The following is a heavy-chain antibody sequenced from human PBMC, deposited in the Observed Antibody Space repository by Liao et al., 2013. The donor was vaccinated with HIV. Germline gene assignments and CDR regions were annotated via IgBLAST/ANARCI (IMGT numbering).Heavy chain of an antibody. CDR1: GGSISSGRYY. Sequence: QVQLQESGPGLVKPSQTLSLTCTVSGGSISSGRYYWTWIRQPAGKGLEWVGQIYTSGSTNYNPSLKSRVTISTDTSKNRFSLKLSSVTAADTAVYYCVREREIGGYYYYMDVWGKGTTVTVSS. J-gene: IGHJ6*03. CDR2: IYTSGST. V-gene: IGHV4-61*02. D-gene: IGHD3-16*01. CDR3: VREREIGGYYYYMDV.